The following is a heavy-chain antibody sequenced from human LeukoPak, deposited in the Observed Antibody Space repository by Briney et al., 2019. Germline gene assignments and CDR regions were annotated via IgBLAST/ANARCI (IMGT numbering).Heavy chain of an antibody. Sequence: PGGSLRPSCAASGFTFSSSAMSWVRQVPGKGLEWVSGISASGGSTYYADSVKGRFTISRDNSKNTLYLQMNSLRAEGTAVYYCAKDVIKGSPLWVDYFDYWGQGTLVTVSS. CDR2: ISASGGST. CDR3: AKDVIKGSPLWVDYFDY. J-gene: IGHJ4*02. D-gene: IGHD5-18*01. CDR1: GFTFSSSA. V-gene: IGHV3-23*01.